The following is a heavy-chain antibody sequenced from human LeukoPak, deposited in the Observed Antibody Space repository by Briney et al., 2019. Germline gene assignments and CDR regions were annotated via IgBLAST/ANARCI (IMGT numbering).Heavy chain of an antibody. V-gene: IGHV1-18*01. CDR2: ISAYNGNT. CDR1: GYTFTSYG. J-gene: IGHJ4*02. CDR3: ARDQSGYYTRPLDY. D-gene: IGHD3-3*01. Sequence: ASVKVSCKASGYTFTSYGISWVRQAPGQGLEWMGWISAYNGNTNYAQKLQGRVTMTTDTSTSAAYMELRSLRSDDTAVYYCARDQSGYYTRPLDYWGQGTLVTVSS.